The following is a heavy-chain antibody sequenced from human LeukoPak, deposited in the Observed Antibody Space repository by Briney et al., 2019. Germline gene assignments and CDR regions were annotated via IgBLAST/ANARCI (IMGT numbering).Heavy chain of an antibody. CDR1: GFTFRTSA. CDR2: ISGSGNGT. D-gene: IGHD2-21*02. CDR3: ARALQRVTDY. J-gene: IGHJ4*02. Sequence: GGSLRLSCAASGFTFRTSAMNWVRQAPGKGLEWLSGISGSGNGTYYADSVKGRFTISRDNSKNTLYLQMNSLRAEDTAVYYCARALQRVTDYWGQGTLVTVSS. V-gene: IGHV3-23*01.